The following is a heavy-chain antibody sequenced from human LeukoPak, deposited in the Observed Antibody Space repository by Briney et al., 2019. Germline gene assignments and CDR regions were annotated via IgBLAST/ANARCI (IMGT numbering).Heavy chain of an antibody. V-gene: IGHV3-21*01. CDR1: GFTFSDYT. CDR2: INTGSSYM. CDR3: AIFVVATINYYYGMDV. Sequence: GGSLRLSWAASGFTFSDYTMNWVRQAPGKGLEWVSSINTGSSYMFYADSVKGRFTIPRDNAKNSLYLQMNSLSAEDTAVYYCAIFVVATINYYYGMDVWGQGTTVTVSS. D-gene: IGHD5-24*01. J-gene: IGHJ6*02.